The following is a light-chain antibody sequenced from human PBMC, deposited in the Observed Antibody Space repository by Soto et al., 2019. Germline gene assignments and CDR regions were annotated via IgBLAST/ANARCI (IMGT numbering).Light chain of an antibody. CDR3: SSYRSSSTPLV. CDR1: SSDVGGYNY. CDR2: DVS. J-gene: IGLJ1*01. V-gene: IGLV2-14*01. Sequence: QSALTQPASVSGSPGQSITISCTGTSSDVGGYNYVSWYQQHPGKAPKLMIYDVSNRPSGLSSRFSGSKSGNTASLTISGLQAEDEADYYCSSYRSSSTPLVFGTGTKLTVL.